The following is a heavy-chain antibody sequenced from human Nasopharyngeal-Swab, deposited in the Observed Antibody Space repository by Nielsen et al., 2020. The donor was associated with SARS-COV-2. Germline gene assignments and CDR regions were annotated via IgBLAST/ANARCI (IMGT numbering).Heavy chain of an antibody. V-gene: IGHV4-31*02. CDR3: ARYPSSSWSSYGMDV. J-gene: IGHJ6*02. Sequence: WIRQPTGKGLEWIGYIYYTGSTYCNPSLKSRVTISVDTSKNQFSLKPTSVTAADTAVYYCARYPSSSWSSYGMDVWGQGTTVTVSS. D-gene: IGHD6-13*01. CDR2: IYYTGST.